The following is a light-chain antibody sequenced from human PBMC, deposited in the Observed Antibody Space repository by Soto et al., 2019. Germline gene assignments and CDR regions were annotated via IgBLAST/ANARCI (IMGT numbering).Light chain of an antibody. J-gene: IGKJ1*01. CDR3: QQYTNSPKT. V-gene: IGKV3-20*01. Sequence: IVLTQSPGTLSWSPGERATLSCRASQSVRSNYLAWDQQKPGPANRLLIYGASNRATGRPDRLSGRGSGTDFTLTISRLEPEDFAVYYCQQYTNSPKTFGQGTQVDIK. CDR1: QSVRSNY. CDR2: GAS.